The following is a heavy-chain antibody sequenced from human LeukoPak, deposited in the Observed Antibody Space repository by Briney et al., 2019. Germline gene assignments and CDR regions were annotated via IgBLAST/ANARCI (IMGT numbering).Heavy chain of an antibody. J-gene: IGHJ3*01. CDR1: GGSISSYY. V-gene: IGHV4-59*01. CDR2: IYYSGST. D-gene: IGHD2-8*02. CDR3: VRASVDTGGAFDV. Sequence: SETLSLTCTVSGGSISSYYWSWIRQPPGKGLEWIGHIYYSGSTNYNPSLKSRVTISVDTSKNQFSLKLSSVTAADTAIYYCVRASVDTGGAFDVWGQGTVVTVSS.